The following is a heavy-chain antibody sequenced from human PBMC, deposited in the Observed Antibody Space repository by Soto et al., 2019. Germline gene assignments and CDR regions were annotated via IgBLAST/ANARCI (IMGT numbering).Heavy chain of an antibody. J-gene: IGHJ5*02. Sequence: QGQLVQSGAEVKKPGASVKVSCKASGYTFTSYGISWGRQAPGQVREWMGWISAYNGNTNYAQKLQGRVTMPTDTPTSTAYMELKSLRSDDTAVYYCARGNSPENWFEPWGQGTLVTVSS. CDR2: ISAYNGNT. CDR3: ARGNSPENWFEP. D-gene: IGHD6-13*01. CDR1: GYTFTSYG. V-gene: IGHV1-18*01.